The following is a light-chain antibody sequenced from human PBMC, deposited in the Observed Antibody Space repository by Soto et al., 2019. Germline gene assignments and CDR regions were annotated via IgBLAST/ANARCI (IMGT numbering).Light chain of an antibody. CDR1: QSVSNNY. V-gene: IGKV3-20*01. Sequence: ENVLTQSPDTLSLSPGDRASLSCRASQSVSNNYLAWHQQRPGQAPRLLIFGASNRATGVPDRFTGSASGTDFTLTISRLQHEDFALYFCQQYASSPVTFGGGTKLEI. CDR3: QQYASSPVT. J-gene: IGKJ4*01. CDR2: GAS.